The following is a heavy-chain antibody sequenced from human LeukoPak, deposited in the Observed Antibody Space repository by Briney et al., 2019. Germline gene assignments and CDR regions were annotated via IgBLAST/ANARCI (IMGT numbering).Heavy chain of an antibody. CDR1: GFTFSSYA. J-gene: IGHJ1*01. CDR3: VKDPSYSGNYYAEYFQY. Sequence: GGSLRLSCSASGFTFSSYAMHWVRQAPGKGLEYVSAISSNGGSTYYADSEKGRFTISRDNSKNTLYLQMSSLRAEDTAVYYCVKDPSYSGNYYAEYFQYWGQGTLVTVSS. CDR2: ISSNGGST. V-gene: IGHV3-64D*09. D-gene: IGHD1-26*01.